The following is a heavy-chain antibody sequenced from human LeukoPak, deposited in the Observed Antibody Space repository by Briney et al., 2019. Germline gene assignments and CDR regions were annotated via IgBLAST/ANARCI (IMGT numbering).Heavy chain of an antibody. CDR2: INHSGST. Sequence: PSETLSLTCAVYGGSFSGYYWSWIRQPPGKGLEWIGEINHSGSTNYSPSLKSRVTISVDTSKNQFSLKLSSVTAADTAVYYCARDLAAAGTNAFDIWGQGTMVTVSS. CDR3: ARDLAAAGTNAFDI. D-gene: IGHD6-13*01. V-gene: IGHV4-34*01. J-gene: IGHJ3*02. CDR1: GGSFSGYY.